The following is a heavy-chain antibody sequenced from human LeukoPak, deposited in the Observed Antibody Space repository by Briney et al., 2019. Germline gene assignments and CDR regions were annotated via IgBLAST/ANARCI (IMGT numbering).Heavy chain of an antibody. CDR3: ARGGYSSDWYYYFDP. V-gene: IGHV5-10-1*01. CDR1: GYNFADFW. J-gene: IGHJ5*02. D-gene: IGHD2-15*01. CDR2: IDPEDSYT. Sequence: GESLQISCQASGYNFADFWISWVRQMPGRGLEWMGRIDPEDSYTNYNPSLEGHVTISADKSINTAYLQLRSLKASDTAMYYCARGGYSSDWYYYFDPWGQGTLVTVSS.